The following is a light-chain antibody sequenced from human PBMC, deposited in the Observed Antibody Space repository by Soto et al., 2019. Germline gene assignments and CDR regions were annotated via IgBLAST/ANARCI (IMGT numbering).Light chain of an antibody. CDR1: SSDVGSYNL. J-gene: IGLJ2*01. V-gene: IGLV2-23*01. Sequence: QSALTQPASVSGSPGQSITISCTGTSSDVGSYNLVSWYQQHPGKAPKLMIYEGSKRPSVVSNRFSGSKSGKSASLTISGLQDEDESDYYCCSYAGSSTYVVFGGGTKLTVL. CDR2: EGS. CDR3: CSYAGSSTYVV.